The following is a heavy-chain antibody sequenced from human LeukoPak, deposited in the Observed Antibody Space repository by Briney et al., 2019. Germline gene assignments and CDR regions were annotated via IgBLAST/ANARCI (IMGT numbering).Heavy chain of an antibody. J-gene: IGHJ4*02. CDR2: ISSSSSYI. D-gene: IGHD3-3*01. CDR3: ARDSAPEWSHDY. Sequence: GGSLRLSCAASGFTFSSYSMNWVRQAPGKGPEWVSSISSSSSYIYYADSVKGRFTISRDNAKNSLYLQMNSLRAEDTAVYYCARDSAPEWSHDYWGQGTLVTVSS. V-gene: IGHV3-21*01. CDR1: GFTFSSYS.